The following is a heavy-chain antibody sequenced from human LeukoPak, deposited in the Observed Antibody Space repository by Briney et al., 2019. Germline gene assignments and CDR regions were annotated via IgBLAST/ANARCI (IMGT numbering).Heavy chain of an antibody. V-gene: IGHV4-34*01. J-gene: IGHJ4*02. CDR1: GGSFSGYY. CDR2: INHSGST. D-gene: IGHD6-13*01. CDR3: ARHEGSSWYDNFDY. Sequence: SETLSLTCAVYGGSFSGYYWSWIRQPPGKGLEWIGEINHSGSTNYNPSLKSRVTISVDTSKNQFSLKLSSVTAADTAVYYCARHEGSSWYDNFDYWGQGTLVTVSS.